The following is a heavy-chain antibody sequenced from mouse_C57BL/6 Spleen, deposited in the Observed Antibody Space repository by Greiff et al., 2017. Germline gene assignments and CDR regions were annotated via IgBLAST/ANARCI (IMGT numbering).Heavy chain of an antibody. V-gene: IGHV5-17*01. Sequence: DVHLVESGGGLVKPGGSLKLSCAASGFTFSDYGMHWVRQAPEKGLEWVAYISSGSSTIYYADTVKGRFTISRDNAKNTLFLQMTSLRSEDTAMYYCARWEENYDSPLAYWGQGTLVTVSA. CDR3: ARWEENYDSPLAY. J-gene: IGHJ3*01. D-gene: IGHD2-4*01. CDR2: ISSGSSTI. CDR1: GFTFSDYG.